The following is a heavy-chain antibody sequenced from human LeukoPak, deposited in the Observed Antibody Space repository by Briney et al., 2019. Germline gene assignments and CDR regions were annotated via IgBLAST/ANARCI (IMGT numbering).Heavy chain of an antibody. V-gene: IGHV3-9*01. J-gene: IGHJ4*02. CDR2: ISWDSGYI. Sequence: GGSLRLSCAASGFTFDNYAMHWVRQAPGKGLEWLSIISWDSGYIGYADSVKGRFTISRDNAKKSLDLQMNSLRAEDTAFYYCAKVRGTYSSGYFFDYWGQGNLVTVSS. D-gene: IGHD6-19*01. CDR3: AKVRGTYSSGYFFDY. CDR1: GFTFDNYA.